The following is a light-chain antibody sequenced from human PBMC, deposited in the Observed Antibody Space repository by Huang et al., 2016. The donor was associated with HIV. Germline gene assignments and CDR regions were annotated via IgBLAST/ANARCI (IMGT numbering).Light chain of an antibody. CDR1: QSVSSN. CDR3: QQYNNWPPMYT. J-gene: IGKJ2*01. Sequence: EIVMTQSPATLSVSPGERATLSCRASQSVSSNLAWYQQKPGQAPRLLIYGASTRATGIPARFSALGSGTEFTLTISSLQSEDFAVDYCQQYNNWPPMYTFGQGTNLEIK. CDR2: GAS. V-gene: IGKV3-15*01.